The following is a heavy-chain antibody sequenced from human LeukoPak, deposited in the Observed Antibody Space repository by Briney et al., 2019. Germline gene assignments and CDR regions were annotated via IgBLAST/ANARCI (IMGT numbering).Heavy chain of an antibody. Sequence: PGGSLRLSCAASGFTVSSNYMSWVRQAPGKGLEWVSVIYSGGSTYYADSVKGRFTISRDNSKNTLYLQMNSLRAEDTAVYYCARFLLTMVRASDAFDIWGQGTMVTVSS. CDR1: GFTVSSNY. D-gene: IGHD3-10*01. V-gene: IGHV3-66*01. CDR2: IYSGGST. J-gene: IGHJ3*02. CDR3: ARFLLTMVRASDAFDI.